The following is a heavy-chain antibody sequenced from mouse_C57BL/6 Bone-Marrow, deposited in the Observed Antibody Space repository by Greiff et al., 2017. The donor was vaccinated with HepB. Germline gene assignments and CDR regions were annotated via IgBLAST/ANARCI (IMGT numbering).Heavy chain of an antibody. Sequence: VQLQQSGPELVKPGASVKISCKASGYAFSSSWMNWVKQRPGKGLEWIGRIYPGDGDTNYNGKFKGKATLTADKSSSTAYMQLSSLTSEDSAVYFCAREIITTVVATDYAMDYWGQGTSVTVSS. CDR2: IYPGDGDT. CDR3: AREIITTVVATDYAMDY. D-gene: IGHD1-1*01. J-gene: IGHJ4*01. V-gene: IGHV1-82*01. CDR1: GYAFSSSW.